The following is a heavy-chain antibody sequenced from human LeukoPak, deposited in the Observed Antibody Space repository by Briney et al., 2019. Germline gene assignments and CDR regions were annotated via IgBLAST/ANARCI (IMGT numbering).Heavy chain of an antibody. CDR2: INPNSGGT. D-gene: IGHD3-3*01. V-gene: IGHV1-2*02. J-gene: IGHJ6*03. CDR3: ARDHNDFWSGYYRGYYYYMDV. Sequence: ASVKVSCKASGYTFTGYYMHWVRQAPGQGLEWMGWINPNSGGTNYAQKFQGRVTITADKSTGTAYMELSSLRSEDTAVYYCARDHNDFWSGYYRGYYYYMDVWGKGTTVTVSS. CDR1: GYTFTGYY.